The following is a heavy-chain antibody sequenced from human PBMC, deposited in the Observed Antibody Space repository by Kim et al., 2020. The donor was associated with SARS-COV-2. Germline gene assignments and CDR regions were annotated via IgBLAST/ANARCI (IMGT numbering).Heavy chain of an antibody. V-gene: IGHV1-24*01. Sequence: DAQKFQGRVTMTEDTSTDTAYRELSSLRSEDTALYYCATVVIAATWFDPWGQGTLVTVSS. D-gene: IGHD6-6*01. CDR3: ATVVIAATWFDP. J-gene: IGHJ5*02.